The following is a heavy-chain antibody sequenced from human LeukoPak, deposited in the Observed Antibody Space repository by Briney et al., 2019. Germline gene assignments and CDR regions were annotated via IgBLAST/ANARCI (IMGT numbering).Heavy chain of an antibody. CDR1: GGSISSYY. CDR3: AREGSGMAQIGAFDI. V-gene: IGHV4-59*01. CDR2: IYYSGST. J-gene: IGHJ3*02. Sequence: SETLSLTCTVSGGSISSYYWSWIRQPPGKGLEWIGYIYYSGSTNYNPSLKSRVTISVDTSKNQFSLKLSSVTAADTAVYYCAREGSGMAQIGAFDIWGQGTMVTVSS. D-gene: IGHD3-10*01.